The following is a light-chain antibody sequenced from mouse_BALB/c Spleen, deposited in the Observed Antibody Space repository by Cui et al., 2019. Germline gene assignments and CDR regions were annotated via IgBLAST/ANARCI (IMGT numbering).Light chain of an antibody. V-gene: IGKV4-79*01. CDR3: HQWSSYPPT. J-gene: IGKJ2*01. CDR2: STS. Sequence: QIVLTQSPAIMSASPGEKVTLTCSASSSVSSSYLYWYQQMPGSSPKLWIYSTSNLASGFPARFSGSWSGTSYSLTISSMESEDAASYFCHQWSSYPPTFGGGTKLEIK. CDR1: SSVSSSY.